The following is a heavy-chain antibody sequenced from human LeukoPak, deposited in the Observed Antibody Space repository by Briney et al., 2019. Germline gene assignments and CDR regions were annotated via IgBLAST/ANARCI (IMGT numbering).Heavy chain of an antibody. Sequence: SQSLSLTCAISGDSVSSNSAAWNWIRQSPSRGREWLGRTYYRSKWYNEYALSVKSRITINPDTSKNQFYLQLNSVTPEDTAVYYCARGQWGLYAAAFDIWGRGTMVTVFS. V-gene: IGHV6-1*01. CDR3: ARGQWGLYAAAFDI. D-gene: IGHD6-19*01. CDR2: TYYRSKWYN. CDR1: GDSVSSNSAA. J-gene: IGHJ3*02.